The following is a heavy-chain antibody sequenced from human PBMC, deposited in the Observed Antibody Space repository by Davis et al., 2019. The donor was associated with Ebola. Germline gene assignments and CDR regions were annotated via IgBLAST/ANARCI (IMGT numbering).Heavy chain of an antibody. J-gene: IGHJ3*02. V-gene: IGHV1-24*01. CDR3: AGRQLYSFVWGTYRNDAFDI. Sequence: ASVKVSCKVTGDTLTQVPIHWVRQTPAKGLEWIGGFDPPLARAIYARGFQARVIMTDDPPTDTAYMELSNLTSADSAVYYCAGRQLYSFVWGTYRNDAFDIWGQGTVVTVSS. D-gene: IGHD3-16*02. CDR1: GDTLTQVP. CDR2: FDPPLARA.